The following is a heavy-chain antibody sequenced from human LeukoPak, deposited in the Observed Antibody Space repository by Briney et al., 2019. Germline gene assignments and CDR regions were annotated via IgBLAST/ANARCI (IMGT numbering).Heavy chain of an antibody. CDR3: ARSVVVPAAPDGVFDI. D-gene: IGHD2-2*01. CDR2: ISANGGNT. CDR1: GFTFSSYV. J-gene: IGHJ3*02. V-gene: IGHV3-23*01. Sequence: GGSLRLSCAASGFTFSSYVMSWVRQAPGKGLEWVSGISANGGNTYYADSVKGRFTISRDNSKNTLYEQMNNLRAEDTAVYYCARSVVVPAAPDGVFDIWGQGTKVTVS.